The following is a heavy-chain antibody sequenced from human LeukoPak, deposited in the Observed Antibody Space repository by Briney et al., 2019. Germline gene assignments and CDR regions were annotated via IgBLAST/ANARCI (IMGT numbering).Heavy chain of an antibody. CDR1: GFTFSSYA. D-gene: IGHD3-22*01. Sequence: TGGSLRLSCAASGFTFSSYAMSWVRQAPGKGLEWVSAISGSGGSTYYADSVKGRFTISRDNSKNTLYLQMNSLRAEDTAVYYCAKDQITMIVVVIEGQDASDIWGQGTMVTVSS. CDR3: AKDQITMIVVVIEGQDASDI. CDR2: ISGSGGST. J-gene: IGHJ3*02. V-gene: IGHV3-23*01.